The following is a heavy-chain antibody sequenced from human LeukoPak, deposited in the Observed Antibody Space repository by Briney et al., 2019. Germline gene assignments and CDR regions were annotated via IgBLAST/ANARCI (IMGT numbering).Heavy chain of an antibody. CDR3: AREWGYGCGGECFSGIQAYYGMDV. V-gene: IGHV1-69*13. D-gene: IGHD2-15*01. CDR1: GGTFSSYA. Sequence: GASVKVSCKASGGTFSSYAISWVRQAPGQGLEWMGGIIPIFGTANYAQKFQGRVTITADESTSTAYMELSSLRSEDTAIYYCAREWGYGCGGECFSGIQAYYGMDVWGQGTTVTVSS. J-gene: IGHJ6*02. CDR2: IIPIFGTA.